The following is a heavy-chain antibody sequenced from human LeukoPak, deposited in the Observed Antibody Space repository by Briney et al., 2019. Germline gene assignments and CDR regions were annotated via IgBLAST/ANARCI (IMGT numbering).Heavy chain of an antibody. CDR1: GGSISSYY. CDR3: ARLAPGYGDSDTDY. J-gene: IGHJ4*02. Sequence: SETLSLTCTVSGGSISSYYWSWIRQPPGKGLQWIGCIYYSGSTNYNPSLKSRVTMSVDTSKNQFSLRLSSVTAADTAVYYCARLAPGYGDSDTDYWGQGTLVTVSS. CDR2: IYYSGST. D-gene: IGHD4-17*01. V-gene: IGHV4-59*08.